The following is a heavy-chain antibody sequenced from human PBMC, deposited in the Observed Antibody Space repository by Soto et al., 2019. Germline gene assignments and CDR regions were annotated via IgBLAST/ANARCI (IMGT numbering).Heavy chain of an antibody. D-gene: IGHD1-1*01. Sequence: SETLSLTCAVYGGSFSGYYWSWIRQPPGKGLEWIGEINQSGSTNYNPSLKSRVNISVDTSENQFSLKLSSVTAADTAVYYCESNIGTDWFDPWGQGNLVTVSS. J-gene: IGHJ5*02. CDR3: ESNIGTDWFDP. CDR2: INQSGST. V-gene: IGHV4-34*01. CDR1: GGSFSGYY.